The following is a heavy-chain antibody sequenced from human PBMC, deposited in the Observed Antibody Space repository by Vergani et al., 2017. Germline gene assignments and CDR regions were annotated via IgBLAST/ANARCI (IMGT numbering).Heavy chain of an antibody. V-gene: IGHV1-69*06. CDR3: ARASVGATVWEDAFDI. J-gene: IGHJ3*02. Sequence: VQLVQSGAEVKKPGSSVKVSCKASGGTFSSYAISWVRQAPGQGLEWLGGIIPIFGTANYAQKFQGRVTITADKSTSTAYMELSSLRSEDTAVYYCARASVGATVWEDAFDIWGQGTMVTVSS. CDR1: GGTFSSYA. CDR2: IIPIFGTA. D-gene: IGHD1-26*01.